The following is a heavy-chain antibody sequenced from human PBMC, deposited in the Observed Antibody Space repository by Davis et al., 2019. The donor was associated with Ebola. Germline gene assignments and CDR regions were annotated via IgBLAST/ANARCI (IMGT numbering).Heavy chain of an antibody. CDR1: GYTFTGYY. Sequence: AASVKVSCKASGYTFTGYYMHWVRQAPGQGLEWMGIINPSGGDASYAQTFQGRVTMTRDTSTSTVYMELSSLRSEDTAVYYCAVSAKIYQSSPNYPLDVWGKGTSVTVSS. J-gene: IGHJ6*04. D-gene: IGHD3-22*01. CDR3: AVSAKIYQSSPNYPLDV. CDR2: INPSGGDA. V-gene: IGHV1-46*01.